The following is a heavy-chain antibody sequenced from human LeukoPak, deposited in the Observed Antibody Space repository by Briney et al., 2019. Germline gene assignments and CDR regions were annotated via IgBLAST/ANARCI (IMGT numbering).Heavy chain of an antibody. V-gene: IGHV3-13*01. CDR1: GFNFSSFD. D-gene: IGHD1-1*01. Sequence: GGSLRLSCAASGFNFSSFDMHWVRQPTGQGLEWVSTIGTASDTYYPGSVESRFTLSRDNAKNSLYLQMNSLTAGDTAVYYCARGPPRGKYYYMDVWGKGTTVTVSS. J-gene: IGHJ6*03. CDR2: IGTASDT. CDR3: ARGPPRGKYYYMDV.